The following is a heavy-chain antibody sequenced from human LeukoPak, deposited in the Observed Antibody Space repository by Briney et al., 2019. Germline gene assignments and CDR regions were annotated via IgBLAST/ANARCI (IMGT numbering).Heavy chain of an antibody. D-gene: IGHD6-13*01. CDR1: GGSISSSNW. CDR2: IYHSGST. Sequence: SGTLSLTCAVSGGSISSSNWWSWVRQPPGKGPEWIGEIYHSGSTNYNPSLKSRVTISVDKSKNQFSLKLSSVTAADTAVYYCARRFGYSSSRYYFDYWGQGTLVTVSS. J-gene: IGHJ4*02. V-gene: IGHV4-4*02. CDR3: ARRFGYSSSRYYFDY.